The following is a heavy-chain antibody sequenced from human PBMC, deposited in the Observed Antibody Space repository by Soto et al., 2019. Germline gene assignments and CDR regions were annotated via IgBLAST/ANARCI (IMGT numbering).Heavy chain of an antibody. V-gene: IGHV1-18*01. CDR2: ISAYNGDT. D-gene: IGHD1-7*01. J-gene: IGHJ5*02. Sequence: QAQLVQSGPELKKPGASVKVSCKASGYAFSSYGFSWVRQAPGPGLEWMGRISAYNGDTDYAQNFQGRVTMTPDTSTSTAYMELRSLTSDDTAVYFCARDGFMPTELPVFRAKFDPWGQGSLVTVSS. CDR1: GYAFSSYG. CDR3: ARDGFMPTELPVFRAKFDP.